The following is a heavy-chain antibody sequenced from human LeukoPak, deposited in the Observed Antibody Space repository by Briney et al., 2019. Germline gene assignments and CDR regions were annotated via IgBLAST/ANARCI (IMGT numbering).Heavy chain of an antibody. Sequence: GGSLRLSCASSGFTFSSYGMHWVRQAPGKGLEWVAFIRNDGSNKYYADSVKGRFTISRDNSKNTLYLQMNSLRAEDTAVYYCAKLLSNSGRFLYWGQGTLVTVSS. V-gene: IGHV3-30*02. CDR3: AKLLSNSGRFLY. CDR1: GFTFSSYG. D-gene: IGHD4-23*01. CDR2: IRNDGSNK. J-gene: IGHJ4*02.